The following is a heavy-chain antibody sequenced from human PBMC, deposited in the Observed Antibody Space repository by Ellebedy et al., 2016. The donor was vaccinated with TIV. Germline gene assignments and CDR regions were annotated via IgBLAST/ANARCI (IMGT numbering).Heavy chain of an antibody. CDR1: GGTFSSYA. CDR3: ARDPVGDYYFDY. V-gene: IGHV1-18*01. Sequence: ASVKVSXKASGGTFSSYAISWVRQAPGQGLEWMGWISAYNGNTNYAQKLQGRVTMTTDTSTSTAYMELRSLRSDDTAVYYCARDPVGDYYFDYWGQGTLVTVSS. CDR2: ISAYNGNT. J-gene: IGHJ4*02. D-gene: IGHD4-17*01.